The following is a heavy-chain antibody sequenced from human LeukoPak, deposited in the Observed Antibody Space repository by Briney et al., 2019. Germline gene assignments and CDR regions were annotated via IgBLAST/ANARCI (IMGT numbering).Heavy chain of an antibody. CDR3: ARAGANWFDP. V-gene: IGHV3-23*01. J-gene: IGHJ5*02. Sequence: GGSLRPSCAASGFTFSGYAMSWVRQAPGKGLEWVSSISASGGDTYYADSVKGRFTIYRDNSRNTLYLQLHSLRAEDTAIYYCARAGANWFDPWGQGSLVTVSS. CDR1: GFTFSGYA. CDR2: ISASGGDT. D-gene: IGHD6-19*01.